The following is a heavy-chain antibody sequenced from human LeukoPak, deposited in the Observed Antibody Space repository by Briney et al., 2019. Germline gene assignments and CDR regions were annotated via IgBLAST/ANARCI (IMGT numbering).Heavy chain of an antibody. V-gene: IGHV1-46*01. D-gene: IGHD3-3*01. J-gene: IGHJ6*02. CDR1: GYTFTSYY. Sequence: ASVKVSCKASGYTFTSYYMHWVRQAPGQGLEWMGIISPSGGSTSYAQKFQGRVTMTRDTSTSTVYMELSSLRSEDTAVYYCARGITIFGVAYYYGMDVWGQGTTVTVSS. CDR2: ISPSGGST. CDR3: ARGITIFGVAYYYGMDV.